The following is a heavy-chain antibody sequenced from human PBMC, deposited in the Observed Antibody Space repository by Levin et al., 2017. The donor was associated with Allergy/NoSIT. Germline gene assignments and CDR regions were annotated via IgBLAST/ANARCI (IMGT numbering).Heavy chain of an antibody. CDR3: ARKSPDSSSWYGYYYYYGMDV. J-gene: IGHJ6*02. V-gene: IGHV3-30-3*01. CDR1: GFTFSSYA. D-gene: IGHD6-13*01. CDR2: ISYDGSNK. Sequence: LSLTCAASGFTFSSYAMHWVRQAPGKGLEWVAVISYDGSNKYYADSVKGRFTISRDNSKNTLYLQMNSLRAEDTAVYYCARKSPDSSSWYGYYYYYGMDVWGQGTTVTVSS.